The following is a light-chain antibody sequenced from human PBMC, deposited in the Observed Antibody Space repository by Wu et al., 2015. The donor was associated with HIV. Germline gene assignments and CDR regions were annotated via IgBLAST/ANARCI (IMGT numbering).Light chain of an antibody. Sequence: EIVLTQSPATLSLSPGERATLSCRASQTVSATYLAWYQQKFGQAPRLLVYGASSRATGIPDRFSGSGSGTDFTLTISRLDPEDAAVYYCQQYGSSPYTFGQGTNLEIK. CDR2: GAS. CDR1: QTVSATY. CDR3: QQYGSSPYT. J-gene: IGKJ2*01. V-gene: IGKV3-20*01.